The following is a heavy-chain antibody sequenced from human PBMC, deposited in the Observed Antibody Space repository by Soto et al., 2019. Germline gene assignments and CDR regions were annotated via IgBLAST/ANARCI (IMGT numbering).Heavy chain of an antibody. J-gene: IGHJ4*02. V-gene: IGHV4-59*08. D-gene: IGHD3-16*01. CDR3: GRLGEYYRSLNP. Sequence: SETLSLTCTVSGGSISSYYWSWIRQPPGKGLEWVGYIYYGGSTSYNPSLKSRVTISLETSKSQISLRLNSVTAADTAEYYCGRLGEYYRSLNPGGRETLVTVSS. CDR2: IYYGGST. CDR1: GGSISSYY.